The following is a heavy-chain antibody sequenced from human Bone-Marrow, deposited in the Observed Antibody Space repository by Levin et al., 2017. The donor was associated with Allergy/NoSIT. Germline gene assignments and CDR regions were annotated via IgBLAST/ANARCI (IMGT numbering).Heavy chain of an antibody. Sequence: GSLRLSCAVYGGSFSGYYWSWIRQPPGKGLEWIGEINHSGSTNYNPSLKSRVTISVDTSKNQFSLKLSSVTAADTAVYYCARVGTTGTTGRSWYYYYGMDVWGQGTTVTVSS. D-gene: IGHD1-1*01. CDR3: ARVGTTGTTGRSWYYYYGMDV. J-gene: IGHJ6*02. CDR2: INHSGST. CDR1: GGSFSGYY. V-gene: IGHV4-34*01.